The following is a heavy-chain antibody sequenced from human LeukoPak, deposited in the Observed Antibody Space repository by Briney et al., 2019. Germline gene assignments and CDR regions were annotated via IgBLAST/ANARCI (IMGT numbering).Heavy chain of an antibody. D-gene: IGHD4-17*01. CDR3: AKVTLVFYGAINY. CDR1: GFTFSSYA. Sequence: GGSLRLSCAASGFTFSSYAMSWVRQAPGKGLEWVSAISGSGGSTYYADSVRGRFTISRDNSKNTLYLQMNSLRAEDTAVYYCAKVTLVFYGAINYWGQGTLVTVSS. CDR2: ISGSGGST. J-gene: IGHJ4*02. V-gene: IGHV3-23*01.